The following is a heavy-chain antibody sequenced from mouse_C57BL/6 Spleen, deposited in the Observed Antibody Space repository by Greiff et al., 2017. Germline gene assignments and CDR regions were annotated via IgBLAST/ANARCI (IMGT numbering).Heavy chain of an antibody. D-gene: IGHD1-1*01. CDR2: IDPSGSYT. V-gene: IGHV1-69*01. CDR1: GYTFTSYW. CDR3: ARGGRGSSSWFAY. J-gene: IGHJ3*01. Sequence: QVQLQQPGAELVMPGASVKLSCKASGYTFTSYWMHWVKQRPGQGLEWIGEIDPSGSYTNYNQKFKGKSTLTVDKSSSTAYMQLSSLTYEDSAVYYCARGGRGSSSWFAYWGQGTLVTVSA.